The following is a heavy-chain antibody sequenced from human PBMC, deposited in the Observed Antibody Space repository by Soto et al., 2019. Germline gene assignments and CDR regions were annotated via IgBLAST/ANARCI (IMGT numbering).Heavy chain of an antibody. CDR1: GFTFDDYT. V-gene: IGHV3-43*01. CDR2: ISWDGGST. Sequence: GGSLRLSCAASGFTFDDYTMHWVRQAPGKGLEWVSLISWDGGSTYYVEYVESRFTISRDNSKNSLYLQMNSLRTDDTALYYCAKDITRFLEWLPDYGMDVWGQGTTVTVSS. D-gene: IGHD3-3*01. J-gene: IGHJ6*02. CDR3: AKDITRFLEWLPDYGMDV.